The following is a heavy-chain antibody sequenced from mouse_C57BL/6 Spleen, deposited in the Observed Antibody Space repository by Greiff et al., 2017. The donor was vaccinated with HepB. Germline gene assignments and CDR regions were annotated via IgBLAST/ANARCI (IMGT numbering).Heavy chain of an antibody. D-gene: IGHD2-2*01. V-gene: IGHV1-22*01. CDR1: GYTFTDYN. CDR2: ISPNNGGT. J-gene: IGHJ3*01. CDR3: ASYGYDVPLFAY. Sequence: EVQLQQSGPELVKPGASVKMSCKASGYTFTDYNMHWVKQSHGKSLEWIGYISPNNGGTSYNQKFKGKATLTVNKSSSTAYMELRSLTSEDSAVYYCASYGYDVPLFAYWGQGTLVTVSA.